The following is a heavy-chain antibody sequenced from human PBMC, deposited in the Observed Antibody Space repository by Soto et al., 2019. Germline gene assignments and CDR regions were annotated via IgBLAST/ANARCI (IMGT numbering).Heavy chain of an antibody. CDR3: ARAYCYCSSTSNPRSYYGMDV. J-gene: IGHJ6*02. Sequence: SVKVSGKASGGTFSSYAISWVRQAPGQGLEWMGGIIPIFGTANYAQKFQGRVTITADESTSTTYMELSSLRSEDTAVYYCARAYCYCSSTSNPRSYYGMDVWGQGTTVTVSS. CDR2: IIPIFGTA. CDR1: GGTFSSYA. D-gene: IGHD2-2*01. V-gene: IGHV1-69*13.